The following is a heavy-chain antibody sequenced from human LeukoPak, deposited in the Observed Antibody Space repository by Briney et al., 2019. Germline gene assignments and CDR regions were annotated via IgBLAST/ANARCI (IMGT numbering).Heavy chain of an antibody. J-gene: IGHJ6*03. CDR3: AREDASSMDV. Sequence: GGSLRLSCAVSGFTFSGYIMTWVRQAPGKGLEWVSSISSSSSFIYYADSVRGRFSISRDNAKNSLYLQMNSLRAEDTAVYYCAREDASSMDVWGKGTTVTVSS. CDR1: GFTFSGYI. V-gene: IGHV3-21*01. CDR2: ISSSSSFI.